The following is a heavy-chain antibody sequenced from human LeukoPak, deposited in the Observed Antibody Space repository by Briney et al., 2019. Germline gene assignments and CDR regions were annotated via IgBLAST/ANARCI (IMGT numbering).Heavy chain of an antibody. CDR3: ARGDFSDYGDYVDAFDI. D-gene: IGHD4-17*01. CDR2: IKQDGSAN. J-gene: IGHJ3*02. CDR1: GFTFNNYW. V-gene: IGHV3-7*01. Sequence: GGSLRLSCAASGFTFNNYWMSWVRQVPGKGLQWVANIKQDGSANFYVDSVKGRFTISRDNTKNSLYLRMNSLRVEDTAVYYCARGDFSDYGDYVDAFDIWGQGTIVTVSS.